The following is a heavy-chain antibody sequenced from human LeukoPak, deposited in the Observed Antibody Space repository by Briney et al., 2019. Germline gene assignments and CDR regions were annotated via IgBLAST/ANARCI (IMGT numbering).Heavy chain of an antibody. CDR3: ARPLLWWPQVGYFDY. CDR2: INPNSGGT. CDR1: GYTFTSYY. V-gene: IGHV1-2*02. D-gene: IGHD2-8*02. J-gene: IGHJ4*02. Sequence: GASVKVSCKASGYTFTSYYMHWVRQAPGQGLEWMGWINPNSGGTNYAQKFQGRVTMTRDTSISTVYMELSRLRSDDTAVYYCARPLLWWPQVGYFDYWGQGTLVTVSS.